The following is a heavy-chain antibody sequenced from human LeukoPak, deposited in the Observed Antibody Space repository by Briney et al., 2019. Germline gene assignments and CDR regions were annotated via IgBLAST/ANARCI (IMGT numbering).Heavy chain of an antibody. CDR1: GYTFIGYY. D-gene: IGHD3-10*01. J-gene: IGHJ3*02. Sequence: ASVKVSCKASGYTFIGYYMHWVRQAPGQGLEWMGIINPSGGSTSYAQKFQGRVTMTRDTSTSTVYMELSSLRSEDTAVYYCARYVVTMVRGVMKNAFDIWGQGTMVTVSS. V-gene: IGHV1-46*01. CDR2: INPSGGST. CDR3: ARYVVTMVRGVMKNAFDI.